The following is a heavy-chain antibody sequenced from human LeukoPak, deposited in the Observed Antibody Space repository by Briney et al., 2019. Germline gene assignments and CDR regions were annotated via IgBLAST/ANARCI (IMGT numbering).Heavy chain of an antibody. Sequence: GGSLRLSCAASGFTFSSYSMNWVRQAPGKGLEWVSSISSSSSYIYYADSVKGRFTISRDNAKNSLYLQMNSLRAEDTAVYYCASDGPIAAAGGAFHIWGHGTMVTVSS. CDR3: ASDGPIAAAGGAFHI. CDR2: ISSSSSYI. D-gene: IGHD6-13*01. CDR1: GFTFSSYS. V-gene: IGHV3-21*01. J-gene: IGHJ3*02.